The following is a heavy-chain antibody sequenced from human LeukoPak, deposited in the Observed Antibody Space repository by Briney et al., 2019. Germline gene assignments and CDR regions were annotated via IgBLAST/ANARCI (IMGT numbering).Heavy chain of an antibody. CDR3: ARIRAVAGRELGY. Sequence: GASVKVSCKASGYTFTGYYTHWVRQAPGQGLEWMGWINPNSGGTNYAQKFQGRVTMTRDTSISTAYMELSRLRSDDTAVYYCARIRAVAGRELGYWGQGTLVTVSS. CDR2: INPNSGGT. D-gene: IGHD6-19*01. V-gene: IGHV1-2*02. CDR1: GYTFTGYY. J-gene: IGHJ4*02.